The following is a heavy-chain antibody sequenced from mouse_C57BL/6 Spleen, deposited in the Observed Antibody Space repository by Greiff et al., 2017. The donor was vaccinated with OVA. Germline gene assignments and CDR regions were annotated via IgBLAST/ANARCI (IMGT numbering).Heavy chain of an antibody. V-gene: IGHV1-26*01. D-gene: IGHD1-1*01. CDR2: INPNNGGT. CDR1: GYTFTDYY. J-gene: IGHJ2*01. Sequence: EVQLQQSGPELVKPGASVKISCKASGYTFTDYYMNWVKQSHGKSLEWIGDINPNNGGTSYNQKFKGKATLTVDKSSSTAYMELRSLTSEDSAVYYCARFGPITTVFDYWGQGTTLTVSS. CDR3: ARFGPITTVFDY.